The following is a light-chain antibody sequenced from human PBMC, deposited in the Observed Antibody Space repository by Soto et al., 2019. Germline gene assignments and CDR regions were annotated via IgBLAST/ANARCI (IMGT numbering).Light chain of an antibody. J-gene: IGLJ2*01. V-gene: IGLV2-8*01. CDR1: SSDVGAYNY. CDR3: GSCAGNNMVI. Sequence: QSVLTLPPSASGSPGQSVTISCTGTSSDVGAYNYVSWYQQHPGKVPKLIIYEVSKRPSGVPDRFSGSKSGNTASLTVSGLQAEDEADFYCGSCAGNNMVIFGGGTKVTVL. CDR2: EVS.